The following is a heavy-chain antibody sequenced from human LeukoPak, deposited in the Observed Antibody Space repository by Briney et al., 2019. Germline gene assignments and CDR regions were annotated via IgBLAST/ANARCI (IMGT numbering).Heavy chain of an antibody. CDR1: GFTFSSYW. Sequence: GGSLRLSCVASGFTFSSYWMTWVRQAPGKGLEWVANIKTDGSQIYYADSVKGRFTISRDNAKNSSYLQMNSLRAEDTAVYYCARDLNWETYWGQGTLVSVSS. V-gene: IGHV3-7*01. CDR2: IKTDGSQI. CDR3: ARDLNWETY. J-gene: IGHJ4*02. D-gene: IGHD7-27*01.